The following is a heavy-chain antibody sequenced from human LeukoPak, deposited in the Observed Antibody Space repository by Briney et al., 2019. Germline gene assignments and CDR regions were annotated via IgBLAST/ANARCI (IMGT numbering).Heavy chain of an antibody. J-gene: IGHJ4*02. CDR2: ISWNSGSI. Sequence: GGSLRLSCAASGFTFDDYAMHWVRQAPGKGLEWVSGISWNSGSIGYADSVKGRFTISRDNAKNSLYLQMNSLRAEDTALYYCAKMSSGWYSFDYWGQGTLVTVSS. CDR1: GFTFDDYA. CDR3: AKMSSGWYSFDY. D-gene: IGHD6-19*01. V-gene: IGHV3-9*01.